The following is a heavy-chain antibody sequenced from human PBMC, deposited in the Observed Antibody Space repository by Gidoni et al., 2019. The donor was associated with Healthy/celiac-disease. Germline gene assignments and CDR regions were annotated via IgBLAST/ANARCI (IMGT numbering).Heavy chain of an antibody. CDR2: INAGNGNT. CDR1: GYTFTSYA. Sequence: QVQLVQSGAEVKKPGASVKVSCKASGYTFTSYAMHWVRQAPGQRLEWMGWINAGNGNTKYSQKFQGRVTITRDTSASTAYMELSSLRSEDTAVYYCARIRLRRSSWDYYYGMDVWGQGTTVTVSS. CDR3: ARIRLRRSSWDYYYGMDV. D-gene: IGHD6-13*01. J-gene: IGHJ6*02. V-gene: IGHV1-3*01.